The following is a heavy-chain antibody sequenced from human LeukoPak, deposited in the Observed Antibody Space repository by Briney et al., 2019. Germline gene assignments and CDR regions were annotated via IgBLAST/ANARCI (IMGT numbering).Heavy chain of an antibody. J-gene: IGHJ4*02. V-gene: IGHV3-23*01. CDR3: ARDSGSFDY. Sequence: GGSLRLSCAASGFTLSSYAMSWVRQAPGKGLEWVSAISGSGGSTYYADSVKGRFTISRDNSKNSVYLQMNSLKTEDTAVYYCARDSGSFDYWGQGTLVTVSS. CDR1: GFTLSSYA. CDR2: ISGSGGST. D-gene: IGHD3-10*01.